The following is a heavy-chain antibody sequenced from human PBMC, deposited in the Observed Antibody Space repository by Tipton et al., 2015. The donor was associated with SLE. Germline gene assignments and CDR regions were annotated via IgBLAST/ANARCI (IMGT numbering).Heavy chain of an antibody. J-gene: IGHJ4*02. CDR3: ARGEVLDY. Sequence: TLSLTCAVSGGSISSSSYYWSWIRQPPGKGLEWIGEINHSGSTNYNPSLKSRVTISVDTSKNQFSLKLSSVTAADTAVYYCARGEVLDYWGQGTLVTVSS. CDR2: INHSGST. CDR1: GGSISSSSYY. V-gene: IGHV4-39*07. D-gene: IGHD1-26*01.